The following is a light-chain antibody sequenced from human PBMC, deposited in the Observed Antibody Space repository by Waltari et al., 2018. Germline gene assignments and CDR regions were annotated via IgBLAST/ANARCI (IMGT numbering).Light chain of an antibody. V-gene: IGLV3-1*01. Sequence: SYELTQPPSVSVSPGQTASITCSGDKLGDKYTSWYQQRPGQSPALVIYQDEKRPSGIRERFSASNSGNTATLTISGTQALDEADYYCQAWDSSAASYVFGTGTKVTVL. CDR3: QAWDSSAASYV. CDR2: QDE. J-gene: IGLJ1*01. CDR1: KLGDKY.